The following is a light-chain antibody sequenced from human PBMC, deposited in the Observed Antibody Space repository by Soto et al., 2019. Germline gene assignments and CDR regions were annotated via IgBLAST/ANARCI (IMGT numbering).Light chain of an antibody. V-gene: IGKV3-11*01. J-gene: IGKJ1*01. CDR1: QYINTR. CDR2: QTS. Sequence: EIVLTQSPATLSSFPGDRVTLSCRASQYINTRLAWYQHRPGQAPRLLIYQTSIRAAGIPARFSASGSGTDFTLTISDVQPEDFALYYCHQRQSWPRTLGQWTKVDIK. CDR3: HQRQSWPRT.